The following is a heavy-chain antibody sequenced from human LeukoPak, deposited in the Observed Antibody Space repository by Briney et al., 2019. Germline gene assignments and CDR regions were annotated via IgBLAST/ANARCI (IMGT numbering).Heavy chain of an antibody. V-gene: IGHV3-7*01. CDR2: IKQDGSEK. D-gene: IGHD1-26*01. CDR1: GFTFSSTYW. CDR3: ARDKIVGATYFDY. Sequence: GGSLRLSCAASGFTFSSTYWMTWVRQAPGKGLEWVASIKQDGSEKYYVDSVKGRFTISRDNAKNSLYLQMNSLRAEDTAVYYCARDKIVGATYFDYWGQGTLVTVSS. J-gene: IGHJ4*02.